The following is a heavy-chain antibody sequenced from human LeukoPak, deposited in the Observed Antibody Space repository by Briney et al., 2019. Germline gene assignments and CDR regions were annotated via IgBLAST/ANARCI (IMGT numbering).Heavy chain of an antibody. D-gene: IGHD1-26*01. V-gene: IGHV4-59*01. Sequence: SETLPLTCTVSGGSISTYYWSWIRQPPWKGLEWIGYIYYSGSTNYNPSLKSRVTISVDTSKNQFSLKLSSVTAADTAVYYCARATVTGSDAFDIWGQGTMVTVSS. J-gene: IGHJ3*02. CDR2: IYYSGST. CDR3: ARATVTGSDAFDI. CDR1: GGSISTYY.